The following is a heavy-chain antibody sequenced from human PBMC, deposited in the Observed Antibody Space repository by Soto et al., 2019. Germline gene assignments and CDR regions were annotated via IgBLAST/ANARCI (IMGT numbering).Heavy chain of an antibody. CDR1: GFIFRTYG. Sequence: PGGSLRLSCAASGFIFRTYGMNWVRQAPGKGLEWVSFISSSTSDKYYADSIKGRFTISRDNAKDSLFLQMDSLRDEDTAVYYCARGLISGGFDAFDIWGEGTMVTVSS. J-gene: IGHJ3*02. CDR2: ISSSTSDK. CDR3: ARGLISGGFDAFDI. V-gene: IGHV3-48*02. D-gene: IGHD6-19*01.